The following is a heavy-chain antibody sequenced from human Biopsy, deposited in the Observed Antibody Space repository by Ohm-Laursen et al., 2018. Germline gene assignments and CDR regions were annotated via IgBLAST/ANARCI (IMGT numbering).Heavy chain of an antibody. CDR2: MTGSGGGT. CDR1: GFIFGDYA. D-gene: IGHD4-23*01. V-gene: IGHV3-23*01. J-gene: IGHJ3*02. Sequence: SLTLSCSASGFIFGDYAMCWVRLAPAKGPEWVSAMTGSGGGTFYADSVKGRFTISRDNSKNTLHLQMNSLRAEDTAVYYCSKWAGHDYGRNPSNDPFDMWGQGTVVTVSS. CDR3: SKWAGHDYGRNPSNDPFDM.